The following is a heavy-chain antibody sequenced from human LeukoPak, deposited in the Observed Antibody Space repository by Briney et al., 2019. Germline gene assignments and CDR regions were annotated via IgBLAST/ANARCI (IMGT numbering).Heavy chain of an antibody. D-gene: IGHD1-26*01. V-gene: IGHV1-8*01. CDR3: ARVGGSYHFGEAFDI. CDR1: GYTFTSYD. Sequence: ASVNVSCKASGYTFTSYDINWVRQATGQGLEWMGWMNPNSGNTGYAQKFQGRVTMTRNTSISTAYMELSSLRSEDTAVYYCARVGGSYHFGEAFDIWGQETMVTVSS. J-gene: IGHJ3*02. CDR2: MNPNSGNT.